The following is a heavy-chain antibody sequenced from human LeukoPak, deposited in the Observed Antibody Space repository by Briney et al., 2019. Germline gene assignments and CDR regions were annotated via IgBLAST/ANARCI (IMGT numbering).Heavy chain of an antibody. CDR2: VNSDSGAT. Sequence: ASVKVSCKASGYTFTVYYIHWVRQAPGQGLECMGWVNSDSGATNYEQKFQGRVTMTRDTSINTVYLELSSLTSDDTAIYYCARKDAGPSSFDYWGQGSLVTVSS. J-gene: IGHJ4*02. CDR1: GYTFTVYY. CDR3: ARKDAGPSSFDY. V-gene: IGHV1-2*02.